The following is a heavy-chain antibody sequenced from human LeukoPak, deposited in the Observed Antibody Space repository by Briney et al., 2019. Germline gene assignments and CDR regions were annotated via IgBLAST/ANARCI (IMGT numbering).Heavy chain of an antibody. V-gene: IGHV3-30*02. CDR3: VKDQGECPGSRCYLRFLEY. Sequence: GGSLRLSCAASGFNFSIYGMHWVRQAPGKGLEWVTFVRYDQSATVYSDSVQGRFAISRDNSKNTVYLQMNSLRVEDTALYFCVKDQGECPGSRCYLRFLEYWGQGTLVIVSS. CDR2: VRYDQSAT. D-gene: IGHD3-3*01. CDR1: GFNFSIYG. J-gene: IGHJ4*02.